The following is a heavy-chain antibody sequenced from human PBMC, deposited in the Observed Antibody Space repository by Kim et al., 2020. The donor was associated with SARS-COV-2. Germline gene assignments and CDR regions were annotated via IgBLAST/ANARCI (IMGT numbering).Heavy chain of an antibody. CDR3: GKSYDSGVDILRYSDH. V-gene: IGHV3-23*01. J-gene: IGHJ4*02. CDR2: ISGSSGAT. Sequence: GGSLRLSCVASGFTFSSYGMSWVRQTPGKGLEWVSGISGSSGATYYAESVKGRFTVSRDNSKNTLYLQMNSLGAEDTAVYYCGKSYDSGVDILRYSDHWGQGTLVTVSS. CDR1: GFTFSSYG. D-gene: IGHD3-22*01.